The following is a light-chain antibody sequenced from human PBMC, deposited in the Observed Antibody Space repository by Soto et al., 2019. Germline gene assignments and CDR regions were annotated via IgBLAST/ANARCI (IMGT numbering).Light chain of an antibody. CDR3: QQYINRWT. J-gene: IGKJ1*01. CDR1: QSISTW. CDR2: KAS. Sequence: DIQMTQSPSTLSASVGDRVTITCRASQSISTWLAWYQQKPGKAPKLLIYKASSLQSGVPSRFSGSGSGTEFILTIGRLQPDDFATYYCQQYINRWTFGQGTKVEIK. V-gene: IGKV1-5*03.